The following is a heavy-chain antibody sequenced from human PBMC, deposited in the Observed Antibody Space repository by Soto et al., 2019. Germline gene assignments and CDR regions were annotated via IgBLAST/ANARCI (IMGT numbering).Heavy chain of an antibody. CDR1: GYTFTGYY. CDR2: INPNSGGT. CDR3: VREYYDILTGYPGYYYYGMDV. V-gene: IGHV1-2*04. D-gene: IGHD3-9*01. Sequence: ASVKVSCKASGYTFTGYYMHWVRQAPGQGLEWMGWINPNSGGTNYAQKFQGWVTMTRDTSISTAYMELSRLRSDDTAVYYCVREYYDILTGYPGYYYYGMDVWGQGTTVTVSS. J-gene: IGHJ6*02.